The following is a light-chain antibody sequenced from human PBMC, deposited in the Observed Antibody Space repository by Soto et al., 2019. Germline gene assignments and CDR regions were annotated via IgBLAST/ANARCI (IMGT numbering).Light chain of an antibody. Sequence: QSVLTQPASVSGSPGQSITISCTGTSSDVGGYNHVSWYQQYPGKAPKLMIYEVSNRPSGVSDRFSGSKSGNTASLTISGRQSEDESDYYCSSFTSSNTWIFGGGTKLTVL. CDR3: SSFTSSNTWI. CDR2: EVS. J-gene: IGLJ2*01. CDR1: SSDVGGYNH. V-gene: IGLV2-14*01.